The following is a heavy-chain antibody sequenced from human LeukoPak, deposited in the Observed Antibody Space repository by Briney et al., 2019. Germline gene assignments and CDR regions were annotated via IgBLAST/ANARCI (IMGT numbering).Heavy chain of an antibody. CDR3: ARDSCSSGSCYSDY. Sequence: GGSLRLSCAASGLTFRSYGMHGVRQAPGKGLDGVALILYEGSNKYYADSVKGRFTISRDNSKNTLYLQMNSLRAEDTAVYYGARDSCSSGSCYSDYWGQGTLVTVSS. V-gene: IGHV3-33*01. J-gene: IGHJ4*02. CDR2: ILYEGSNK. D-gene: IGHD2-15*01. CDR1: GLTFRSYG.